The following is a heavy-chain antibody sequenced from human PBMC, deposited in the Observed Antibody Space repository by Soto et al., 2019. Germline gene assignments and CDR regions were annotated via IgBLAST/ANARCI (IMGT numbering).Heavy chain of an antibody. CDR1: GGTFSSYA. D-gene: IGHD6-13*01. V-gene: IGHV1-18*01. CDR3: ARAERSSWYAHYFDY. CDR2: INPNSGGT. J-gene: IGHJ4*02. Sequence: EASVKVSCKASGGTFSSYAISWVRQAPGQGLEWMGWINPNSGGTNYAQKLQGRVAMTTDTSTSTAYMELRSLRSDDTAVYYCARAERSSWYAHYFDYWGQGTLVTVSS.